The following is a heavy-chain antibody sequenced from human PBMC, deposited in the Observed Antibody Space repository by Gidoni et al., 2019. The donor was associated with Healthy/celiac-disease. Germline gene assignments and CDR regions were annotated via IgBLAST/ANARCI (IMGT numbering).Heavy chain of an antibody. J-gene: IGHJ3*02. CDR1: GGSVSSGSYY. D-gene: IGHD2-15*01. CDR3: ARWGYCSGGSCYSAAFDI. Sequence: QVQLQESGPGLVKPSETLSLTCTVSGGSVSSGSYYWSWIRQPPGKGLEWIGYIYYSGSTNYNPSLKSRVTISVDTSKNQFSLKLSSVTAADTAVYYCARWGYCSGGSCYSAAFDIWGQGTMVTVSS. CDR2: IYYSGST. V-gene: IGHV4-61*01.